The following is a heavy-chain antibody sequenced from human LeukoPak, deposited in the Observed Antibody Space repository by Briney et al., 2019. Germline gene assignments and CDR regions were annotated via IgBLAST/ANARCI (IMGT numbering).Heavy chain of an antibody. D-gene: IGHD3-3*01. CDR1: GFTFSSYA. CDR2: ISGSGGST. J-gene: IGHJ4*02. V-gene: IGHV3-23*01. CDR3: AKVDYDFWSGYPDVRGRIGFDY. Sequence: AGGSLRLSCAASGFTFSSYAMSWVRQAPGKGLEWVSAISGSGGSTYYADSVKGRFTISRDNSKNTLYLQMNSLRAEDTAVYYCAKVDYDFWSGYPDVRGRIGFDYWGQGTLVTVSS.